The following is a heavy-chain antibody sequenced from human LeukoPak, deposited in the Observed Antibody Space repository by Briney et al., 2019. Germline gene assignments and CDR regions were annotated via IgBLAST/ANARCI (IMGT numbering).Heavy chain of an antibody. J-gene: IGHJ3*02. V-gene: IGHV3-48*02. CDR2: ISSSGSTI. D-gene: IGHD6-25*01. Sequence: SGGSLRLSCAASGFTFSSNAMKWLRQAPGRGLEWVAHISSSGSTIFYADSVKGRFTISRDNTKNSLFLQMNSLRDEDTAVYYCARGGGIAARAFDIWGQGTMVTVSS. CDR3: ARGGGIAARAFDI. CDR1: GFTFSSNA.